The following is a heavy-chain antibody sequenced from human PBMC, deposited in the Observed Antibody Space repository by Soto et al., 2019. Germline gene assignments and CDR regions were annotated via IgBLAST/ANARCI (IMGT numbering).Heavy chain of an antibody. CDR2: INDSGDI. J-gene: IGHJ6*03. CDR3: ARGLILWFGELSRRGGYYYYMDV. Sequence: QVQLQQWGAGLLKPSETLSLTCAVYGGSFSGYKWSWIRQTPGKGLEWIGGINDSGDINYNPSLKSRFTFLVYSPKKQISLRLSSVTAADTAVYYCARGLILWFGELSRRGGYYYYMDVWGKGTTVTVSS. V-gene: IGHV4-34*01. D-gene: IGHD3-10*01. CDR1: GGSFSGYK.